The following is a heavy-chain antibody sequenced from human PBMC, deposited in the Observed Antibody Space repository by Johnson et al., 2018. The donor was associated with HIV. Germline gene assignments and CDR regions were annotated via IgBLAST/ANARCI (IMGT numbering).Heavy chain of an antibody. CDR3: AKDVREYCSSISCFDAFDV. D-gene: IGHD2-2*01. CDR2: ISNDGSEK. J-gene: IGHJ3*01. Sequence: QVQLVESGGDLVKPGGSLRLSCAASGFTFSSYAMDWVRQAPGKGLEWVAVISNDGSEKYYVDSVKGRFTISRDNSKDTLYLQMNSLRADDTTVYYCAKDVREYCSSISCFDAFDVWGQGTMVTVSS. CDR1: GFTFSSYA. V-gene: IGHV3-30*18.